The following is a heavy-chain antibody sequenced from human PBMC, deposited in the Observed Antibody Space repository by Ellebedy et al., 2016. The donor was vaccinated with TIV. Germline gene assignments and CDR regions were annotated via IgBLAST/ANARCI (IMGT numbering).Heavy chain of an antibody. CDR1: GFTFSNYA. CDR3: AKDFRGTYYYFDY. Sequence: PGGSLRLSCAASGFTFSNYAIGWVRQAPGKGLEWVADINYGGTAKIYADSVRGRFTTSRDNSKNTLYLQMTSLKAEDTAVYYCAKDFRGTYYYFDYWGQGILVTVSP. J-gene: IGHJ4*02. CDR2: INYGGTAK. V-gene: IGHV3-23*03. D-gene: IGHD2-21*01.